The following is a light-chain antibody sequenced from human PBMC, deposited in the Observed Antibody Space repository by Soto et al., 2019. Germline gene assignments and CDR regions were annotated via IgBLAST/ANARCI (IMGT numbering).Light chain of an antibody. J-gene: IGKJ1*01. CDR3: QQYDSYSWT. CDR2: AAS. CDR1: QDIRND. V-gene: IGKV1-17*01. Sequence: IQMTQSPSSLSASVGDRVTLTCRASQDIRNDLGWYQQKPGMAPRFLIYAASNLQSGVPSRFSGSGSGTEFILTISSLQPDDFATYYCQQYDSYSWTFGQGTKVDIK.